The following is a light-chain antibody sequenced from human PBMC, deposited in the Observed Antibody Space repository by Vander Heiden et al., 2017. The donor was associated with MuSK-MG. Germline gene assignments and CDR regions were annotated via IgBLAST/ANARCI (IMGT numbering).Light chain of an antibody. CDR1: QSVSSSY. V-gene: IGKV3-20*01. CDR2: GAS. CDR3: QQYGSSSYT. Sequence: ELTQPPGTLSLSPGERATLSCRASQSVSSSYLAWYQQKPGQAPRLLIYGASSRATGIPDRFSGSGSGTDFTLTISRLEPEDFAVYYCQQYGSSSYTFGQGTKLEIK. J-gene: IGKJ2*01.